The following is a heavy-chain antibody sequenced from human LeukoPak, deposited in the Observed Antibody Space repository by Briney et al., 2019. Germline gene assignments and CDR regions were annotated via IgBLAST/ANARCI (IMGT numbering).Heavy chain of an antibody. CDR3: TRAAFGHNSYYFDY. CDR1: GFTFGDYA. J-gene: IGHJ4*02. V-gene: IGHV3-49*04. CDR2: TRGKAYGGTT. D-gene: IGHD1-20*01. Sequence: GGSLRLSCATSGFTFGDYAVSWVRRAPGKGLEWGGFTRGKAYGGTTEYATSVKGRFTISRDDSKSIAYLHMNNLKTEDTAVYYCTRAAFGHNSYYFDYWGQGTLVTVSS.